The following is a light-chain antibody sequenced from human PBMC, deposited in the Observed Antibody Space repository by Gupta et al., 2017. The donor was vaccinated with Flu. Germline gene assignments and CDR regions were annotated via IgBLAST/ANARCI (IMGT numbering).Light chain of an antibody. CDR3: QHTDATPST. J-gene: IGKJ2*02. CDR2: GGS. CDR1: QNIMTF. Sequence: DIQLTQTPPSLSASVGDTVTITCRASQNIMTFLVWYQQKAGTAPKLLIYGGSSLQSGVPSRFSGSGSNRDFTLTITDLQPEESATYYCQHTDATPSTFGRGTKLEI. V-gene: IGKV1-39*01.